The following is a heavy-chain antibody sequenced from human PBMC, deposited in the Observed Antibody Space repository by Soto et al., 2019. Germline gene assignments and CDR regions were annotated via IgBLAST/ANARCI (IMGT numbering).Heavy chain of an antibody. CDR2: IYRSGST. Sequence: PSETLSLTCAVSGYSISTGYYWGWIRQPPGKGLEWIGSIYRSGSTYYNPSLKSRVTISMDMSKNQFSLKLTSVTAADTAVYYCARVAYFDTTGYYYYFDHWGQGTLVNAS. CDR3: ARVAYFDTTGYYYYFDH. V-gene: IGHV4-38-2*01. CDR1: GYSISTGYY. D-gene: IGHD3-22*01. J-gene: IGHJ4*02.